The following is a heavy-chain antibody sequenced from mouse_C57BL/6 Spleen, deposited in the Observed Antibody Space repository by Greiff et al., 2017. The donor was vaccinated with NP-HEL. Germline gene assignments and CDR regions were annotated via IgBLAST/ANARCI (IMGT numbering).Heavy chain of an antibody. CDR2: ISSGGSYT. CDR1: GFTFSSYG. D-gene: IGHD3-1*01. J-gene: IGHJ3*01. Sequence: EVQRVESGGDLVKPGGSLKLSCAASGFTFSSYGMSWVRQTPDKRLEWVATISSGGSYTYYPDSVKGRFTISRDNAKNTLYLQMSSLKSEDTAMYYCASLVGDSWFAYWGHGTLVTVSA. CDR3: ASLVGDSWFAY. V-gene: IGHV5-6*01.